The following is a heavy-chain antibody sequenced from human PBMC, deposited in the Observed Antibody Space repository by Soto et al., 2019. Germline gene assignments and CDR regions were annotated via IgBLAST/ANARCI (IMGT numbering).Heavy chain of an antibody. CDR1: GGTFSSYA. J-gene: IGHJ5*02. V-gene: IGHV1-69*13. CDR3: ASPILRFWQQLDL. Sequence: SVKVSCKASGGTFSSYAISWVRQAPGQGLEWMGGIIPIFGTANYAQKFQGRVTITADESTSTAYMELSSLRSEDTAVYYCASPILRFWQQLDLWGQGTLVTVSS. CDR2: IIPIFGTA. D-gene: IGHD3-3*01.